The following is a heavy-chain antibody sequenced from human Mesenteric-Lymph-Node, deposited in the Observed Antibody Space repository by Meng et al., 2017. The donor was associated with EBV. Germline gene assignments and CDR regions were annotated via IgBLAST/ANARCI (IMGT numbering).Heavy chain of an antibody. CDR3: ARDPDSSVYFDF. D-gene: IGHD6-6*01. J-gene: IGHJ4*02. CDR1: GYTFTGYY. Sequence: QVQLVQSGAEVXXXXXSGKVSCKASGYTFTGYYLHWVRQAPGQGLEWMGWINPNTGATNYAQKFQGWVTMTRDTSISTAYMELSRLKSEDTAVYYCARDPDSSVYFDFWGQGTLVTVSS. V-gene: IGHV1-2*04. CDR2: INPNTGAT.